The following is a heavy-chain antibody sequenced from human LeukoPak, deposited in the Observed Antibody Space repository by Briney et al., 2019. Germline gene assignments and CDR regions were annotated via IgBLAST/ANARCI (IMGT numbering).Heavy chain of an antibody. D-gene: IGHD4-23*01. J-gene: IGHJ4*02. V-gene: IGHV3-48*03. CDR3: ARDTVVGYGGSNGDY. CDR2: ISSSGSTI. CDR1: GFTFSSYE. Sequence: PGGSLRLSCAASGFTFSSYEMNWVRQAPGKGLEWVSYISSSGSTIYYADSVKGRFTISRDNAKNSLYLQMNSLRAEDTAVYYCARDTVVGYGGSNGDYWGQGTLVTVSS.